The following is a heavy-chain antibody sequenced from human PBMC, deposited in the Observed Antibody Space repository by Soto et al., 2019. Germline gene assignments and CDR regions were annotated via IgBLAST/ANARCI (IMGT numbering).Heavy chain of an antibody. CDR2: ISSSSSTI. J-gene: IGHJ4*02. Sequence: EVQLVESGGGLVQPGGSLRLSCAASGFTFSSYSMNWVRQAPGKGLEWVSYISSSSSTIYYADSVKGRFTISRDNAKNSLYLQMNSLRDEDTAVYYCARMTTAAGRRGAFDYWGQGTLVTVSS. CDR3: ARMTTAAGRRGAFDY. D-gene: IGHD6-13*01. CDR1: GFTFSSYS. V-gene: IGHV3-48*02.